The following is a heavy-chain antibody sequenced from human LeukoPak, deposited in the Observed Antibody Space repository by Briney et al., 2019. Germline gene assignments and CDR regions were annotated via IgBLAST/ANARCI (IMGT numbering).Heavy chain of an antibody. CDR3: ARDRRIVVVPAALDY. J-gene: IGHJ4*02. V-gene: IGHV4-34*01. CDR2: INHSGST. D-gene: IGHD2-2*01. Sequence: SETLSLTCAVHGGSFSGYYWSWIRQPPGKGLEWIGEINHSGSTNYNPSLKSRVTISVDTSKNQFSLKLSSVTAADTAVYYCARDRRIVVVPAALDYWGQGTLVTVSS. CDR1: GGSFSGYY.